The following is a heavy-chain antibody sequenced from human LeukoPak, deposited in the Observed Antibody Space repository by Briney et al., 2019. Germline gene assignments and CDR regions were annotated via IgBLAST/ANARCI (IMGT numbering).Heavy chain of an antibody. CDR2: IYYSGST. CDR3: AREAPRYCSGGSCYHPFDC. Sequence: PSETLSLTCTVSGGSISSSSYYWGWIRQPPGKGLEWIGSIYYSGSTYYNPSLKSRVTISVDTSKNQFSLKLSSVTAADTAVYYCAREAPRYCSGGSCYHPFDCWGQGTLVTVSS. D-gene: IGHD2-15*01. J-gene: IGHJ4*02. CDR1: GGSISSSSYY. V-gene: IGHV4-39*07.